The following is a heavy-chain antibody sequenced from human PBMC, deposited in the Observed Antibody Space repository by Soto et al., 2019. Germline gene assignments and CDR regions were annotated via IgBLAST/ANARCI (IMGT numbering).Heavy chain of an antibody. CDR1: GGSLSGATYS. J-gene: IGHJ4*02. CDR2: IFPSGTT. Sequence: TLSLTCGVSGGSLSGATYSWNWIRQPPGKGLEWTGYIFPSGTTYYNPSLKSRVTISIDVSKNQFSLSLRSLTAADTAVYYCARSREFDYWSQGTLVTVSS. CDR3: ARSREFDY. V-gene: IGHV4-30-2*01.